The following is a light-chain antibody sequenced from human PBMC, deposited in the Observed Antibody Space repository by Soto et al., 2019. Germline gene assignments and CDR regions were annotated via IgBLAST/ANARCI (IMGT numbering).Light chain of an antibody. Sequence: DIQMTQSPSTLSASVGDRVTLTCRASQSISSWLAWYQQKSGKAPKLLIYKASSLESGVPSRFSGSGSGTEFTLTISSLQPDDFATDYCQQYNTYPYTFGQGTKLEIK. CDR1: QSISSW. V-gene: IGKV1-5*03. J-gene: IGKJ2*01. CDR2: KAS. CDR3: QQYNTYPYT.